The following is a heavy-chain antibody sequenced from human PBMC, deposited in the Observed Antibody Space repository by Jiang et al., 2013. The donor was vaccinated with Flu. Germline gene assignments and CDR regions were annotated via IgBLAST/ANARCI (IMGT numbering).Heavy chain of an antibody. J-gene: IGHJ4*02. CDR2: ISSSSSTI. D-gene: IGHD3-22*01. V-gene: IGHV3-48*02. Sequence: EWVSYISSSSSTIYYADSVKGRFTISRDNAKNSLYLQMNSLRDEDTAVYYCARGHYYDSSGFDYWGQGTLVTVSS. CDR3: ARGHYYDSSGFDY.